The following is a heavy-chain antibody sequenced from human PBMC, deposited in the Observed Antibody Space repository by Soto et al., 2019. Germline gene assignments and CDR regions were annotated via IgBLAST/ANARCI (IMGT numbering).Heavy chain of an antibody. Sequence: QVQLVESGGGVVQPGRSLRLSCAASGFTFSSYGMHWVRQAPGKGLEWVAVISYDGSNKYYADSVKGRFTISRDNSKNTLYLQMNSLRAEDTAVYYCAKTSASRYGDYGAGPFDYWGQGTLVTVSS. CDR3: AKTSASRYGDYGAGPFDY. V-gene: IGHV3-30*18. CDR1: GFTFSSYG. D-gene: IGHD4-17*01. J-gene: IGHJ4*02. CDR2: ISYDGSNK.